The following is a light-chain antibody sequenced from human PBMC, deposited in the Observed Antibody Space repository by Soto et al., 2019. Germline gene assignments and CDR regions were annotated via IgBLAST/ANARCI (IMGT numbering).Light chain of an antibody. CDR3: CSYAGSSSSRV. V-gene: IGLV2-23*01. CDR1: SSDVGSYNL. J-gene: IGLJ3*02. CDR2: EGS. Sequence: QSVLTQPASVSGSPGQSITISCTGTSSDVGSYNLVSWYQQHPGKAPKLMIYEGSKRPSGVSNRFSGSKSGNTASLTISGLQAEDEANYYCCSYAGSSSSRVFGGGTQLTV.